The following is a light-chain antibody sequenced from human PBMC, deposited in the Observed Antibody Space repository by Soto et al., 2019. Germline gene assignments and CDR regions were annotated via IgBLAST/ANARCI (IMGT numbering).Light chain of an antibody. CDR3: QQYNNWPRT. CDR2: GAS. Sequence: DIVMTQSPAPLSVSPGKRATLSCRASQSVSSNLAWYQQKPGQAPRLLIYGASTRATGIPARFSGSGSGTEFTLTISSLQSEDFAVYYCQQYNNWPRTFGQGT. CDR1: QSVSSN. V-gene: IGKV3-15*01. J-gene: IGKJ1*01.